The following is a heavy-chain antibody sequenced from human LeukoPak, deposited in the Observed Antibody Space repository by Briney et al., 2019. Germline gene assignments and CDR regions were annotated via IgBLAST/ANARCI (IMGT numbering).Heavy chain of an antibody. CDR3: ARDGNPRVGAVPFDY. CDR1: GYTFTSYD. Sequence: ASVKVSCKASGYTFTSYDINWVRQATGQGLEWMGWMNPNSGNTGYAQKFQGRVTITADKSTSTAYMELSSLRSEDTAVYYCARDGNPRVGAVPFDYWGQGTLVTVSS. J-gene: IGHJ4*02. CDR2: MNPNSGNT. V-gene: IGHV1-8*01. D-gene: IGHD1-26*01.